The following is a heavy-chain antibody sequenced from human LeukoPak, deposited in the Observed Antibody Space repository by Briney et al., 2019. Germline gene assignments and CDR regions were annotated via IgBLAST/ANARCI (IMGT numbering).Heavy chain of an antibody. D-gene: IGHD1-26*01. Sequence: ASVKVSCKASGYTFTGYYMHWVRQAPGQGLEWMGWINPNSGGTNYAQKFQGRVTMTRDTSISTAYMELSRLRSDDTAVYYCARERWEPSGNAFDIWGQGTMVTVSS. J-gene: IGHJ3*02. V-gene: IGHV1-2*02. CDR1: GYTFTGYY. CDR3: ARERWEPSGNAFDI. CDR2: INPNSGGT.